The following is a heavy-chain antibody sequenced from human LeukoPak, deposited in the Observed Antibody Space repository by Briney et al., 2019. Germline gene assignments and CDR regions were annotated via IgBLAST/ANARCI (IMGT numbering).Heavy chain of an antibody. CDR1: GYTFTNYY. D-gene: IGHD6-19*01. CDR3: ARDSSGWYTADY. V-gene: IGHV1-2*02. CDR2: INPNSGGT. J-gene: IGHJ4*02. Sequence: GASVKVSCKASGYTFTNYYIHWVRQGPGQGIEWLGWINPNSGGTNYAQRFQGRVTMTRDTSISTAYMELSGLKSDDTAVYYCARDSSGWYTADYWGQGTLVTVSS.